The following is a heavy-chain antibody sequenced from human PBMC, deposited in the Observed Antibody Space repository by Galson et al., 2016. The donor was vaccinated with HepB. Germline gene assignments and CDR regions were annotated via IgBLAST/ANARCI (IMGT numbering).Heavy chain of an antibody. CDR1: GFTFSTYS. J-gene: IGHJ4*02. CDR3: ARGCYSNSSPFFDY. D-gene: IGHD6-6*01. V-gene: IGHV3-48*02. Sequence: SLRLSCAASGFTFSTYSMNWVRQAPGKGLEWVSYISSGSSTIYYADSVKGRFTISRDNAKNSLYLQMNSLRDVDTAVYYCARGCYSNSSPFFDYWGQGTLVTVSS. CDR2: ISSGSSTI.